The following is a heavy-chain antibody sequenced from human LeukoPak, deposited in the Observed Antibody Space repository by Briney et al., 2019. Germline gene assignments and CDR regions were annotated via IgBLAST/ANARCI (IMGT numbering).Heavy chain of an antibody. CDR3: AKDLDYGDYGFAFDI. V-gene: IGHV3-30*18. CDR1: GFTFSSYG. Sequence: GGSLRLSCAASGFTFSSYGMHWVRQAPGKGLEWVAVISYDGSNKYYADSVKGRFTISRDNSKNTLYLQMNSLRAEDTAVYYCAKDLDYGDYGFAFDIWGQGTMVTVSS. CDR2: ISYDGSNK. D-gene: IGHD4-17*01. J-gene: IGHJ3*02.